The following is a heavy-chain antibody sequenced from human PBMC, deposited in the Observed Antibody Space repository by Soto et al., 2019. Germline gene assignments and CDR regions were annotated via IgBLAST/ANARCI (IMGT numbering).Heavy chain of an antibody. D-gene: IGHD2-15*01. CDR1: GFTFSSYA. CDR2: ISYDGSNK. V-gene: IGHV3-30-3*01. J-gene: IGHJ5*02. CDR3: ARGSRYCSGGSCPNGDWFDP. Sequence: GGSLRLSCAASGFTFSSYAMHWVRQAPGKGLEWVAVISYDGSNKYYADSVKGRFTISRDNSKNTLYLQMNSLRAEDTAVYYCARGSRYCSGGSCPNGDWFDPWGQGTPVTV.